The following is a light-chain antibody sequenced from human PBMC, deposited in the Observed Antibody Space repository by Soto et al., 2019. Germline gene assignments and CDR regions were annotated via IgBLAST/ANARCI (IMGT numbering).Light chain of an antibody. CDR2: GAS. J-gene: IGKJ1*01. V-gene: IGKV3-20*01. CDR3: QQYGSSPPWM. CDR1: QSVSSSY. Sequence: DIVLTQSPGTLSLSPGERATLSCRASQSVSSSYLAWYKQKPGQAPRLLIYGASSRATGIPDRFRGSGSGTDFTLTISRLESEDFAVYYCQQYGSSPPWMFGQGTKVEIK.